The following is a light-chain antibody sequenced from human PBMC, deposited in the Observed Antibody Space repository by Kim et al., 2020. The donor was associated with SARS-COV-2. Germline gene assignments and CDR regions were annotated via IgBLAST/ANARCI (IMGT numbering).Light chain of an antibody. Sequence: GQSITISCIGTISDVGGYNYVSWYQQHPGKAPKLIIYYVNIRPSGVSNRFSGSKSGNTASLTISGLQAEDEADYYCSSYATVTTRVFGGGTQLTVL. CDR2: YVN. CDR1: ISDVGGYNY. J-gene: IGLJ3*02. V-gene: IGLV2-14*03. CDR3: SSYATVTTRV.